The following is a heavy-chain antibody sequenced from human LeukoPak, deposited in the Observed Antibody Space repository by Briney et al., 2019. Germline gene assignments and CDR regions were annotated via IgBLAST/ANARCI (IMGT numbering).Heavy chain of an antibody. J-gene: IGHJ4*02. V-gene: IGHV4-34*01. CDR1: GESFSGYY. CDR2: INHSGST. Sequence: PSEALSLTCAVYGESFSGYYWNWIRQPPGKGLEWIGEINHSGSTNYCPSLKSRVTISVDTSKNQFSLKLSSVTAADTAVYYCARGSHYYDSSGTLDYWGQGTLVTVSS. CDR3: ARGSHYYDSSGTLDY. D-gene: IGHD3-22*01.